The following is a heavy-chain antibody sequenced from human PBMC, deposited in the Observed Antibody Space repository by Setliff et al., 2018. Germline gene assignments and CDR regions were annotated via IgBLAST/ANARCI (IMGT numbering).Heavy chain of an antibody. V-gene: IGHV3-23*01. D-gene: IGHD2-15*01. CDR1: GFTFTSYA. CDR2: ISGSGGST. Sequence: PGGSLRLSCAASGFTFTSYAMNWVRQAPGKGLEWVSAISGSGGSTDYADSVKGRFTISRDNSKNTLYLQMNGLRAEDTAIYYCAGTCSGSGCYAGLESWGQGTPVTVSS. CDR3: AGTCSGSGCYAGLES. J-gene: IGHJ4*02.